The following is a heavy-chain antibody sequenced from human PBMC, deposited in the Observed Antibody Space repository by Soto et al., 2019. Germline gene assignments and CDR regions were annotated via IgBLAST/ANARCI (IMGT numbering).Heavy chain of an antibody. CDR1: GDPISRRGYY. J-gene: IGHJ4*02. CDR2: ISYSGST. V-gene: IGHV4-31*03. Sequence: QMQLQESGPGVVKPSQTLSLTCTVSGDPISRRGYYWTWIRQHPGKGLEWIGYISYSGSTYYNPSLKSRVTLSVDTSKSQFFLRLTSVIAADTAVYHCGGGSLTFIDYWGQGALVTVSS. CDR3: GGGSLTFIDY. D-gene: IGHD3-9*01.